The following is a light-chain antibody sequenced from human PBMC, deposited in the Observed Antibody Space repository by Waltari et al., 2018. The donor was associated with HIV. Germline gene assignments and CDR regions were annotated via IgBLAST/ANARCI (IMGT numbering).Light chain of an antibody. CDR3: QQTYSTPYT. J-gene: IGKJ2*01. V-gene: IGKV1-39*01. Sequence: DIQMTQSPSSLSASVGDRVIITCRASQSVSGYLNWYQQKPGKAPNLLIYATSSLQSGGPSRFSGSPSGTDFTLTISSLQPEDFATYYCQQTYSTPYTFGQGTRLDIK. CDR1: QSVSGY. CDR2: ATS.